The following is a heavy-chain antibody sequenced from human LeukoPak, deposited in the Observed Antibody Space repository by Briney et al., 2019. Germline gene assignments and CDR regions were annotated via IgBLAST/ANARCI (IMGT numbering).Heavy chain of an antibody. J-gene: IGHJ6*03. CDR3: ARGPLDTAMVTVSSYYYFYMDV. D-gene: IGHD5-18*01. CDR2: IIRNFYTT. V-gene: IGHV1-69*05. Sequence: SVKVSCKASGGTFSSYTISWVRHAPGQGLEWMLRIIRNFYTTNYAQKFRDRVTITTGESTSPAYMELSSLRSEDTAVYYCARGPLDTAMVTVSSYYYFYMDVWDKGTTVTVSS. CDR1: GGTFSSYT.